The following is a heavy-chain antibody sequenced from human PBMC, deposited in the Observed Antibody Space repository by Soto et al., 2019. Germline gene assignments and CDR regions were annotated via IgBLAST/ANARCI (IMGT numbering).Heavy chain of an antibody. CDR2: INHLETT. D-gene: IGHD1-26*01. Sequence: PSETLSLTCTVSGASITFGGYSWSWIRQAPGKGLEWIGYINHLETTFYNPSFESRLTRSIDRAKNQFSLKLHSMSAADRAVYFCARGGGSASFDYWGQGILVTVSS. V-gene: IGHV4-30-2*01. CDR3: ARGGGSASFDY. CDR1: GASITFGGYS. J-gene: IGHJ4*02.